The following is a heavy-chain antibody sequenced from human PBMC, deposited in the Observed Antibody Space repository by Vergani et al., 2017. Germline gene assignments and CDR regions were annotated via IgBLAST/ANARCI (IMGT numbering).Heavy chain of an antibody. J-gene: IGHJ6*02. V-gene: IGHV1-18*01. CDR1: GYTFTSYG. Sequence: QVQLVQSGAEVKKPGASVKVSCKASGYTFTSYGISWVRQAPGQGLEWMGWISAYNGNTNYAQKLQGRVTMTTDTSTSTADMELRSLRSDDTAVYYCARDRPYGGNPLGYYYYGMDVWGQGTTVTVSS. D-gene: IGHD4-23*01. CDR3: ARDRPYGGNPLGYYYYGMDV. CDR2: ISAYNGNT.